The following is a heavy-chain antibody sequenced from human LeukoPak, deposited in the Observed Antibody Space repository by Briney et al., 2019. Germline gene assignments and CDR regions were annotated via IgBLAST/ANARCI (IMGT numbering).Heavy chain of an antibody. CDR3: ARGTIYSPRGEDF. CDR1: GFTVRSNY. J-gene: IGHJ4*02. Sequence: PGGSLRLSCAASGFTVRSNYVSWVRQAPGKGLEWVSVIYSGGTTYYADSVKGRFTISRDNSKNTLYLQMNSLRAEDTAVYYCARGTIYSPRGEDFWGQGTLVTVSS. CDR2: IYSGGTT. V-gene: IGHV3-53*01. D-gene: IGHD5-12*01.